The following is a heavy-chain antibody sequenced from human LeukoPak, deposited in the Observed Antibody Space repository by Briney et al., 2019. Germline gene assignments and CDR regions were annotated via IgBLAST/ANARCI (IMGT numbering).Heavy chain of an antibody. CDR1: GFTFSSYA. J-gene: IGHJ4*02. CDR2: ITGSGGDT. V-gene: IGHV3-23*01. Sequence: GGSLRLSCAASGFTFSSYAMSWVRQTPEKGLEWVSAITGSGGDTFHADSVKGRFTISRDNFRNTLYLQMNSLRAEDTAVYNCVKGSKTSRPYYFDFWGQGALVTVSS. CDR3: VKGSKTSRPYYFDF.